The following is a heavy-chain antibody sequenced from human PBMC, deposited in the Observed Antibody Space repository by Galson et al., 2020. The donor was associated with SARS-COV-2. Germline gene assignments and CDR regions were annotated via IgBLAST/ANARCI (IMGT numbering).Heavy chain of an antibody. V-gene: IGHV4-39*01. CDR1: GGSISSSSYY. J-gene: IGHJ4*02. CDR3: ARPQYSYWGYFDY. Sequence: SETLSLTCPVSGGSISSSSYYWGWIRQPPGKGLEWIGSICYSGSTYYNPSLKSRVTISVDTSKNQFSLKLSSVTASDTAVYYCARPQYSYWGYFDYWGQGTVVTVSS. D-gene: IGHD5-18*01. CDR2: ICYSGST.